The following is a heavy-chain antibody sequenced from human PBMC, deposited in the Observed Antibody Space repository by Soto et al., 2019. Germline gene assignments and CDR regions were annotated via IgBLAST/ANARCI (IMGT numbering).Heavy chain of an antibody. V-gene: IGHV4-39*01. Sequence: SETLSLTCTVSGGSVSSSSYYWGWVRQPPGKGLEWIGSVYYSGSTYYNPSLESRVTISVDKSKNQFSLKLMSLFAADTTVYYCGRLAGLATISYYFDYCGQGALVTVPT. CDR2: VYYSGST. CDR1: GGSVSSSSYY. D-gene: IGHD3-9*01. J-gene: IGHJ4*02. CDR3: GRLAGLATISYYFDY.